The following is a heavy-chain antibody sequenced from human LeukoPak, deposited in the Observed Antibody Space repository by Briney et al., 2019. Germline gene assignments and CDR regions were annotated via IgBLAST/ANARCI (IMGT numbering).Heavy chain of an antibody. J-gene: IGHJ6*03. Sequence: PSETLSLTCAVYGGSFSGYYWSWIRQPPGKGLDWIGEINHSGSTNYNPSLKSRVTISVDTSKNQFSLKLSSVTAADTAVYYCARGSQTVLRKYYMDVWGKGTTVTVSS. D-gene: IGHD3-3*01. V-gene: IGHV4-34*01. CDR3: ARGSQTVLRKYYMDV. CDR1: GGSFSGYY. CDR2: INHSGST.